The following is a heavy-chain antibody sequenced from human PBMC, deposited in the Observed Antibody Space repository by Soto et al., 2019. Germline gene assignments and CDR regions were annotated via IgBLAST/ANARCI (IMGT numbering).Heavy chain of an antibody. CDR3: AKDRFRNTRHY. Sequence: QVQLVESGGGVVQPGRSLRLSCAASGFTFSSYGMHWVRQAPGKGLEWVAGISYDGSNKYYADSVKGRFTISRDNSKNTLYLQMNSLRAEDTAVYYCAKDRFRNTRHYWGQGTLVAVSS. D-gene: IGHD1-1*01. J-gene: IGHJ4*02. CDR2: ISYDGSNK. V-gene: IGHV3-30*18. CDR1: GFTFSSYG.